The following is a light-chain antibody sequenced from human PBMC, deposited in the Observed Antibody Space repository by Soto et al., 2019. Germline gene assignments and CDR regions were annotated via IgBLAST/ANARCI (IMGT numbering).Light chain of an antibody. V-gene: IGKV3-15*01. CDR3: QQYENWPLT. Sequence: EIVMTQSAATLSVSPGERATLSCRASQSVSSNLAWYQQKPGQAPRLLIYGASTRATGIPARFSGSGSGTEFTLTISSLQSEDFVVYYCQQYENWPLTFGGGTKVEIK. CDR1: QSVSSN. CDR2: GAS. J-gene: IGKJ4*01.